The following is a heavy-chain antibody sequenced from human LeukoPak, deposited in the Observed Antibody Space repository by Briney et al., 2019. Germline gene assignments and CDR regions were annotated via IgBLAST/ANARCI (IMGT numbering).Heavy chain of an antibody. CDR2: IKNKDEGEKT. V-gene: IGHV3-15*05. CDR1: GFIFSNAW. J-gene: IGHJ4*02. Sequence: GGSLRLSCVASGFIFSNAWMSWVRQAPGKGLEWVGRIKNKDEGEKTDYAAPVKGRFTISRDDSKATLFLQMNSLKMEDTAIYYCTTGIDYGGGYWGQGTLVSVSS. CDR3: TTGIDYGGGY. D-gene: IGHD3-16*01.